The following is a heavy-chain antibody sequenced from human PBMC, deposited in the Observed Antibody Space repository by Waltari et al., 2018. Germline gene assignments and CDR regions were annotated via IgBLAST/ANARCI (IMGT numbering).Heavy chain of an antibody. CDR2: IYPGDSDT. D-gene: IGHD6-19*01. CDR3: ARPIAVAGTSAFDI. Sequence: VQLVESGGGLVQPGGSLRLSCAASGFTFSSYWMRWFHQAPGKGLEWMGIIYPGDSDTRYSPSFQGQVTISADKSISTAYLQWSSLKASDTAMYYCARPIAVAGTSAFDIWGQGTMVTVSS. V-gene: IGHV5-51*07. J-gene: IGHJ3*02. CDR1: GFTFSSYW.